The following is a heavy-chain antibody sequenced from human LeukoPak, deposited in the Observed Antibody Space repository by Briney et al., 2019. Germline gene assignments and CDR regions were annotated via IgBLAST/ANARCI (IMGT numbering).Heavy chain of an antibody. CDR3: VLEGFDI. Sequence: GGSLRLSCAASGFTFSNSWMTWVRQAPGQGLEWISIISGSGSSAYYADSVKGRFIVSRDNFKNTVNLEMSSLRVEDTAVYYCVLEGFDIWGQGKMVTVSS. J-gene: IGHJ3*02. CDR2: ISGSGSSA. CDR1: GFTFSNSW. V-gene: IGHV3-23*01.